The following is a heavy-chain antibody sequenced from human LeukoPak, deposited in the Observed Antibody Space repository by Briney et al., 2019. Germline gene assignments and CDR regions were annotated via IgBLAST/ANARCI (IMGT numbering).Heavy chain of an antibody. CDR1: GGSFSGYY. Sequence: PSETLSLTCAVYGGSFSGYYWSWIRQPPGKGLEWIGYIYYSGSTNYNPSLKSRVTISVDTSKNQFSLKLSSVTAADTAVYYCATMVRGDWTNWFDPWGQGTPVTVSS. CDR2: IYYSGST. V-gene: IGHV4-59*01. CDR3: ATMVRGDWTNWFDP. D-gene: IGHD3-10*01. J-gene: IGHJ5*02.